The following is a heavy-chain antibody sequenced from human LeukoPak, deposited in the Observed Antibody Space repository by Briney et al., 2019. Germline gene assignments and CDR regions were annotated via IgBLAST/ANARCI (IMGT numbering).Heavy chain of an antibody. Sequence: GGSLRLSCAASGFTFSSYGMHWVRQAPGKGLEWVAVIWYDGSNKYYADSVKGRFTISRDNSKNTLYLQMNSLRAEDTAVYYCARDDLSYYYDSSGSIDYWGQGTLVTVSS. CDR3: ARDDLSYYYDSSGSIDY. V-gene: IGHV3-33*01. CDR1: GFTFSSYG. J-gene: IGHJ4*02. CDR2: IWYDGSNK. D-gene: IGHD3-22*01.